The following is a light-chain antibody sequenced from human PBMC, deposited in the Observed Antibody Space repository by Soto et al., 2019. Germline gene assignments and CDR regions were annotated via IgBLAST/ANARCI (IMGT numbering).Light chain of an antibody. V-gene: IGLV3-21*03. CDR1: NIDSRT. CDR2: DNS. J-gene: IGLJ2*01. Sequence: SYELAQPPPGFVVPGKTAPIFCWGNNIDSRTVHWYQQKPGQAPLLVVYDNSFRPSGIPNRFSGSNSGNTATLTISRVEAGDEADYYCQQFSSYPLTFGGGTK. CDR3: QQFSSYPLT.